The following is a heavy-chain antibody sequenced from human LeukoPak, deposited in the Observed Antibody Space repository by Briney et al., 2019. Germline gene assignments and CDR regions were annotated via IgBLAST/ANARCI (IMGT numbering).Heavy chain of an antibody. CDR3: ARGLDTSPVGSFDY. V-gene: IGHV1-8*01. D-gene: IGHD3-10*01. J-gene: IGHJ4*02. CDR1: GYTFTNYD. Sequence: GASVKVSCKASGYTFTNYDISWVRQATGQGLEWMGWMNPNTGNTVYAQNFPDRVTLTRNTSINTAYMELSSLRFEDTAVYYCARGLDTSPVGSFDYWGQGTLVTVSS. CDR2: MNPNTGNT.